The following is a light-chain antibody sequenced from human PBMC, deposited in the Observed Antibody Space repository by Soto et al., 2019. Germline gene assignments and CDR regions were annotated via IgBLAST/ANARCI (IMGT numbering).Light chain of an antibody. Sequence: EIVLTQSPGTLSLSPGERATLSCRASQSVGSNYLAWYHQKPGQAPRLLIYGASSRATGIPDRFSGSGSGTDFTLTISILEPEDFAVFYCQQYDSSPATFGQGTKVEIK. V-gene: IGKV3-20*01. CDR2: GAS. CDR1: QSVGSNY. J-gene: IGKJ1*01. CDR3: QQYDSSPAT.